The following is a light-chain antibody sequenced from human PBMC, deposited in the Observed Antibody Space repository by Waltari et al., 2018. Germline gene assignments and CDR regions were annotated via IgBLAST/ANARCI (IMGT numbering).Light chain of an antibody. Sequence: QSVLTQAPSASGTPGQRVTISCSGSSSNLGRNFVFWYQLLPGMAPKLLILRNNQRPSGVPDQFSGSKSGTSASLAISGLRAEDEADYSCAAWDDSLRGPVFGTGTKLTVL. CDR3: AAWDDSLRGPV. CDR1: SSNLGRNF. CDR2: RNN. V-gene: IGLV1-47*01. J-gene: IGLJ3*02.